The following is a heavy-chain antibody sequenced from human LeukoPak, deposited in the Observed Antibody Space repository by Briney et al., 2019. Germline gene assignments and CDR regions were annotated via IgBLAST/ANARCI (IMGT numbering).Heavy chain of an antibody. J-gene: IGHJ5*02. Sequence: PGGSLRLSCAASGFTFSSYAMSWVRQAPGKGLEWVSAISGSGGSTYYADSVKGRFTISRDNSKNTLYLQMNSLRAKDTAVYYCAKERITMVRGVIVRFDPWGQGTLVTVSS. CDR1: GFTFSSYA. V-gene: IGHV3-23*01. D-gene: IGHD3-10*01. CDR3: AKERITMVRGVIVRFDP. CDR2: ISGSGGST.